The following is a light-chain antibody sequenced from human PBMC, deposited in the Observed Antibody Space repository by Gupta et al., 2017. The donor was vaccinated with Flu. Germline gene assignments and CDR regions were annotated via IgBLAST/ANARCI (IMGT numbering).Light chain of an antibody. Sequence: VTISCSGSSSNIGTNTFNLYQPLPGTAPKVLIYSNSQRRTGVPNRFSGSKSSTSAALAITGLQTDDEADYYCAACDDSLNGFYVFGPGTKVTVL. V-gene: IGLV1-44*01. CDR2: SNS. CDR3: AACDDSLNGFYV. J-gene: IGLJ1*01. CDR1: SSNIGTNT.